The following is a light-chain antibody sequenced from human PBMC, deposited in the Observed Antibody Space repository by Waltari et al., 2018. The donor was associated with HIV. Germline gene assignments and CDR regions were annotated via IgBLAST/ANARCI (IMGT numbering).Light chain of an antibody. CDR1: QSIRSW. CDR2: GVS. Sequence: TPSPSTLSASVGDRVTITCRASQSIRSWLAWYQQKPGQAPRPLIYGVSSRATGIPDRFSGSGSGTDFTLTISRLEPEDFAVYYCQQCGSSLCTFGQGTKLEIK. V-gene: IGKV3-20*01. CDR3: QQCGSSLCT. J-gene: IGKJ2*02.